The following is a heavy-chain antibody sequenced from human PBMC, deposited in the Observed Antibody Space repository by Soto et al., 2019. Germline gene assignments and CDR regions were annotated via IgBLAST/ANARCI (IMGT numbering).Heavy chain of an antibody. CDR1: GGSISSGGYY. CDR3: ARAAHYSSPFRWFDP. D-gene: IGHD6-13*01. J-gene: IGHJ5*02. CDR2: IYYSGST. Sequence: QVQLQESGPGLVNPSQTLSLTCTVSGGSISSGGYYWSWIRQHPGKGLEWIGYIYYSGSTYYNPSLKRRVNISVDTSKNQFSLKLSSVTAADTAVYYCARAAHYSSPFRWFDPWGQGTLVTVSS. V-gene: IGHV4-31*03.